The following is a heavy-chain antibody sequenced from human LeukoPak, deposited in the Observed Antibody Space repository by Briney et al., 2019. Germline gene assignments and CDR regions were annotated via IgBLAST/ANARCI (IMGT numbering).Heavy chain of an antibody. CDR3: ARVSGSYYF. V-gene: IGHV4-39*07. J-gene: IGHJ4*02. CDR1: GGSISSSSYY. D-gene: IGHD1-26*01. CDR2: ISYNGNT. Sequence: SETLSLTCIVSGGSISSSSYYWGWIRQPPGKGLEWIGSISYNGNTYHTASLKSRVTISVDTSKNEFSLRLSSVTAADTAVYYCARVSGSYYFWGQGTLVTVSS.